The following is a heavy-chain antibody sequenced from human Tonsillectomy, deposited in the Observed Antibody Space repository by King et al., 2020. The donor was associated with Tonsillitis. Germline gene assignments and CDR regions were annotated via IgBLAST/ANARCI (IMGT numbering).Heavy chain of an antibody. D-gene: IGHD2-15*01. CDR3: VPEIDVATTGGRWFDP. CDR2: ISHDEIYT. J-gene: IGHJ5*02. CDR1: GFTFSNFG. V-gene: IGHV3-64D*06. Sequence: DVQLVESGGGLVQPGESLRLSCSASGFTFSNFGMHWIRQAPEKGLEFVSVISHDEIYTNYADSVKGRFTISRDNSKNTLYLQMSSLRPEDTALYYCVPEIDVATTGGRWFDPWGQGTLVTVSS.